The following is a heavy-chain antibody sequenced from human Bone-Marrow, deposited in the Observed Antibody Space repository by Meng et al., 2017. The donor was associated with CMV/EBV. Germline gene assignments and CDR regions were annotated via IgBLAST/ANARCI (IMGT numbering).Heavy chain of an antibody. D-gene: IGHD2-2*01. CDR2: ISSSGSTI. Sequence: GGSLRLSCAASGFTFSSYEMNWVRQAPGKGLEWVSYISSSGSTIYYADSVKGRFTISRDNAKNSLYLQMNSLRAEDTAIYHCARYRAHPEYWGQGTRVTGSS. CDR3: ARYRAHPEY. V-gene: IGHV3-48*03. J-gene: IGHJ4*02. CDR1: GFTFSSYE.